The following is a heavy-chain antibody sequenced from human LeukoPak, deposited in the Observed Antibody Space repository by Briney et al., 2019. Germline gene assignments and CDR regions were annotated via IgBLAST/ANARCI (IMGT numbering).Heavy chain of an antibody. CDR1: GFTFGDYA. CDR3: TRAPHPRCSSSGCYLDY. Sequence: GGSLRLSCSTSGFTFGDYAMSWVRQAPGKGLECVGFIQAKAYGGATKYAASVNGRFSISRDDSQSIANLQMNDLKAEDTAVYYCTRAPHPRCSSSGCYLDYWGQGTLVTVSS. J-gene: IGHJ4*02. CDR2: IQAKAYGGAT. D-gene: IGHD2-2*01. V-gene: IGHV3-49*04.